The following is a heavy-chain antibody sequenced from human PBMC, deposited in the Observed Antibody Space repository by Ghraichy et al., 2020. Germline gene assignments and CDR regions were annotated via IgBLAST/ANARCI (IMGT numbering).Heavy chain of an antibody. CDR2: ISGGGDST. Sequence: GGSLRLSCAASGFIFSNYGMDWVRQAPGMGPEWVSAISGGGDSTHYADSVRGRFTVSRDNSKNTLYLQMSSLRAEDTAVYYCAIPHYETTGHEYLQHWGQGTLVTVSS. CDR3: AIPHYETTGHEYLQH. CDR1: GFIFSNYG. D-gene: IGHD3-22*01. V-gene: IGHV3-23*01. J-gene: IGHJ1*01.